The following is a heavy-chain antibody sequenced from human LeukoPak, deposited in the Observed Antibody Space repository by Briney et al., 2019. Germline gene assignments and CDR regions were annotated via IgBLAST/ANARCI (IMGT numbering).Heavy chain of an antibody. CDR1: GFTFSSYA. CDR3: AKDSGSRSLDY. J-gene: IGHJ4*02. V-gene: IGHV3-30-3*01. Sequence: GGSLRLSCAASGFTFSSYAMHWVRQAPGKGLEWVAVISYDGSNKYYADSVKGRFTISRDNSKNTLYLQMNSLRAEDTAVYYCAKDSGSRSLDYWGQGTLVTVSS. CDR2: ISYDGSNK.